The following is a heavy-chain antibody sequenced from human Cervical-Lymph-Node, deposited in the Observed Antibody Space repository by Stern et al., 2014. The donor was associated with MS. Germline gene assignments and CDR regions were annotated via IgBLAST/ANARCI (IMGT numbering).Heavy chain of an antibody. Sequence: VQLVESGAEVKKPGSSVKVSCKASGDSLSRFAISWVRQAPGQGLEWMGGIIPMSGKADYAQKFKGRVKLIADESTSTAYMELSSLKSEDAAVYYCASSYTGWDNPYHFYGMDVWGQGTTVTVSS. V-gene: IGHV1-69*01. CDR3: ASSYTGWDNPYHFYGMDV. D-gene: IGHD1-14*01. CDR1: GDSLSRFA. J-gene: IGHJ6*02. CDR2: IIPMSGKA.